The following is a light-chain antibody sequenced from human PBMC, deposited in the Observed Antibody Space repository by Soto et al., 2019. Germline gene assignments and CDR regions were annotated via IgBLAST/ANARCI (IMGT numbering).Light chain of an antibody. Sequence: DIQMTQSPSSLSASVGDRVTITCRANQSISSYLNWYQQKPGKAPKLLICAASSLQSGVPSRFSGSGSGSDFTLTISRLEPEDFAVYYCQQYGRSPFTFGPGTKVDIK. J-gene: IGKJ3*01. CDR1: QSISSY. V-gene: IGKV1-39*01. CDR2: AAS. CDR3: QQYGRSPFT.